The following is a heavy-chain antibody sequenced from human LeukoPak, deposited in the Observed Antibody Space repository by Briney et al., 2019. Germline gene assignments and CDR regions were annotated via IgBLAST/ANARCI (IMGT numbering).Heavy chain of an antibody. CDR3: AKSRILMVYADY. CDR2: ISGSVGST. V-gene: IGHV3-23*01. D-gene: IGHD2-8*01. CDR1: GFTFSSYA. J-gene: IGHJ4*02. Sequence: GGSLRLSCAASGFTFSSYAMSWVRQAPGKGLEWVSGISGSVGSTYYAASVKGRFTIPRDNSKNTLYLQMNSLRAEDTAVYFCAKSRILMVYADYWGQGTLLTVSS.